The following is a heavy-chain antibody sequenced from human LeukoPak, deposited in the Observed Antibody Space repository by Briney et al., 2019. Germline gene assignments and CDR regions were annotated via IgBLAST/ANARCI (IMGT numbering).Heavy chain of an antibody. J-gene: IGHJ6*02. CDR2: IIPIFGTA. V-gene: IGHV1-69*13. Sequence: GASVKVSCKASGYTFNSSGVSWVRQAPGQGLEWMGGIIPIFGTANYAQKFQGRVTITADESTSTAYMELSSLRSEDTAVYYCARVGCSSTSCYHLPYYGMDVWGQGTTVTVSS. CDR3: ARVGCSSTSCYHLPYYGMDV. CDR1: GYTFNSSG. D-gene: IGHD2-2*01.